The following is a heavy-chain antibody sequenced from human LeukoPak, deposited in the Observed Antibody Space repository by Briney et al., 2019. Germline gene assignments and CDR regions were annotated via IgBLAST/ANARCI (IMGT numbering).Heavy chain of an antibody. CDR1: GFTFSSYA. CDR2: ISYDGSNK. CDR3: ARYCSGGSCSD. D-gene: IGHD2-15*01. V-gene: IGHV3-30-3*01. J-gene: IGHJ4*02. Sequence: SGGSLRLSCAASGFTFSSYAMHWVRQAPGKGLEWVAVISYDGSNKYYADSVKGRFTISRDNSKNTLYLQMNSLRAEDTAVYYCARYCSGGSCSDWGQGTLVTVSS.